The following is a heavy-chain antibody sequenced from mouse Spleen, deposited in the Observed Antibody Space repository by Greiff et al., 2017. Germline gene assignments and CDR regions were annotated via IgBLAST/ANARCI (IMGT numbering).Heavy chain of an antibody. CDR1: GFTFSSYA. CDR3: ARLGDYDEYYYAMDY. J-gene: IGHJ4*01. D-gene: IGHD2-4*01. CDR2: ISSGGGNT. Sequence: EVQRVESGGGLVKLGGSLKLSCAASGFTFSSYAMSWVRQTPEKRLEWVATISSGGGNTYYPDSVKGRFTISRDNAKNTLYLQMSSLKSEDTAMYDCARLGDYDEYYYAMDYWGQGTSVTVSS. V-gene: IGHV5-9-3*01.